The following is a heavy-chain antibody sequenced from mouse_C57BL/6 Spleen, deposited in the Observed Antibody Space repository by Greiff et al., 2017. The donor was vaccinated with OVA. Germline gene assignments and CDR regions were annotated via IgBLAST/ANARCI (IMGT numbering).Heavy chain of an antibody. CDR3: ARSTTDWYFDV. CDR2: IYPGSGST. Sequence: VKLQESGAELVKPGASVKMSCKASGYTFTSYWITWVKQRPGQGLEWIGDIYPGSGSTNYNEKFKSKATLTVDTSSSTAYMQLSSLTSEDSAVYYCARSTTDWYFDVWGTGTTVTVSS. J-gene: IGHJ1*03. V-gene: IGHV1-55*01. CDR1: GYTFTSYW. D-gene: IGHD1-1*01.